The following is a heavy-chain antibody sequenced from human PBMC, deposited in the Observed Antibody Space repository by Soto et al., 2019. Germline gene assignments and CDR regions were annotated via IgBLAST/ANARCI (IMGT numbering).Heavy chain of an antibody. CDR2: ISAYNGNT. Sequence: ASVKVSCKASGYTFTSYGISWVRQAPGQGLEWMGWISAYNGNTNYAQKLQGRVTMTTDTSTSTAYMELRSLRSDDTAVYYCARVGYSYGYSYGMDVWGQGITVTVSS. CDR3: ARVGYSYGYSYGMDV. D-gene: IGHD5-18*01. J-gene: IGHJ6*02. V-gene: IGHV1-18*01. CDR1: GYTFTSYG.